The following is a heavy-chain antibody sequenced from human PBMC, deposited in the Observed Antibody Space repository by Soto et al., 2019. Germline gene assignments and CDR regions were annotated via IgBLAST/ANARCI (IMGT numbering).Heavy chain of an antibody. CDR3: ASRSSGWLQGIYY. CDR2: IIPILGIA. CDR1: GCTFSSYT. Sequence: SVKVSCKASGCTFSSYTISWVRQAPGQGLEWMGRIIPILGIANYAQKFQGRVTITADKSTSTAYMELSSLRSEDTAVYYCASRSSGWLQGIYYWGQGTLVTVSS. J-gene: IGHJ4*02. D-gene: IGHD6-19*01. V-gene: IGHV1-69*02.